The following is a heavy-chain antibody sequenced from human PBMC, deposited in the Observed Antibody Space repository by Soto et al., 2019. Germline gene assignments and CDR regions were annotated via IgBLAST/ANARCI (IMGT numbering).Heavy chain of an antibody. J-gene: IGHJ4*02. CDR2: ISSTTNYI. CDR1: GFTFTRFS. CDR3: ARESEDLTSNFDY. V-gene: IGHV3-21*06. Sequence: GGSLRLSCAASGFTFTRFSMNWVRQAPGKVLEWVSSISSTTNYIYYGDSMKGRFTISRDNAKNSLYLEMNSLRAEDTAVYYCARESEDLTSNFDYWGQGTLVTVSS.